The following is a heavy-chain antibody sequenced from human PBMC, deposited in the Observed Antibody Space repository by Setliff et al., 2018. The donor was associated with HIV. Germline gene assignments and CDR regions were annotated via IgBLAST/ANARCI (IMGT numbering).Heavy chain of an antibody. CDR3: ATLKMATIYRDFDY. D-gene: IGHD5-12*01. CDR2: INHRGST. CDR1: GGSFSGYY. J-gene: IGHJ4*02. Sequence: SETLSLTCAVYGGSFSGYYWSWIRQPPGKGLEWIGEINHRGSTNCNPSLKSRVSISVDTSKNQFSLKLSSVTAADTAVYYFATLKMATIYRDFDYWGQGTLVTVSS. V-gene: IGHV4-34*01.